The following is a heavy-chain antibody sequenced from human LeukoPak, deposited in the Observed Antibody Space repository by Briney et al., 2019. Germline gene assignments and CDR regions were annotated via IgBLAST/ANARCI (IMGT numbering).Heavy chain of an antibody. J-gene: IGHJ4*02. CDR3: ARDAFGEENPSHYYFDY. CDR1: GGTFSSYA. Sequence: SVKVSCKASGGTFSSYAISWVRQAPGQGLEWMGGIIPIFGTANYAQKFQGRVTITADESTSTAYMELSSLRSEDTAVYYCARDAFGEENPSHYYFDYWGQGTLVTVSS. D-gene: IGHD3-10*01. V-gene: IGHV1-69*13. CDR2: IIPIFGTA.